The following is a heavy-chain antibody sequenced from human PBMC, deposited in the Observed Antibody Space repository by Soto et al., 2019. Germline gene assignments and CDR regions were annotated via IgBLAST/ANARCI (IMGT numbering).Heavy chain of an antibody. V-gene: IGHV3-23*01. D-gene: IGHD2-8*01. CDR3: AKDLIAGNGVWEAFDM. CDR1: GFSFIAYA. CDR2: LVGSGADK. Sequence: GGSLRLSCAASGFSFIAYAMNWVLQAPGKGLQWVSGLVGSGADKNYADSVRGRFTVSRDNSKNTLYLQMNSLRDEDTAVYYCAKDLIAGNGVWEAFDMWGRGTKVTVSS. J-gene: IGHJ3*02.